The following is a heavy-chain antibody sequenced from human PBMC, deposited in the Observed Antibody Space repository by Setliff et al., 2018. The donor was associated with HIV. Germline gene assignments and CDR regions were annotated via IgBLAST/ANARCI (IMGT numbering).Heavy chain of an antibody. V-gene: IGHV4-39*01. CDR1: GGSISNSDYY. CDR2: IYYSGTT. D-gene: IGHD6-19*01. CDR3: ARRGGIAVAGRGVTRGFDI. Sequence: LSLTCTISGGSISNSDYYWGWIRRPPGKGLEWIGSIYYSGTTYYNASLKSRVTMSVDTSKNQFFLKLNSVTAADTAVNYCARRGGIAVAGRGVTRGFDIWGQGTSVTVSS. J-gene: IGHJ3*02.